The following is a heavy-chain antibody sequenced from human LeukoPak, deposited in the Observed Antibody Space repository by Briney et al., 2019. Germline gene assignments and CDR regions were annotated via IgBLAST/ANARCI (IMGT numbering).Heavy chain of an antibody. D-gene: IGHD4-23*01. CDR3: ARGGGNYYTDY. CDR2: INHSGST. J-gene: IGHJ4*02. CDR1: GGSFSGYY. V-gene: IGHV4-34*01. Sequence: SETLSLTCAVYGGSFSGYYWSWIRQPPGKGLEWIGEINHSGSTNDNPSLKSRLTISVDTSKNQFSLKLSSVTAADTAVYYCARGGGNYYTDYWGQGALVTVSP.